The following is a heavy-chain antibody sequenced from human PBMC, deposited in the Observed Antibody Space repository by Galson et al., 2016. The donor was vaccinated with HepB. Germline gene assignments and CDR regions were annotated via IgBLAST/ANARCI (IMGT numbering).Heavy chain of an antibody. Sequence: SVKVSCKASGHKLTDYGMCWVRQAPGKGLEWMGWISAYNGNIRYAQIFRDRVTLSTDTSTNTAYMGLRSLRSDDTAIYFCARGWDYGVNYYYYGMDVWGQGTTVTVSS. D-gene: IGHD4-17*01. J-gene: IGHJ6*02. CDR2: ISAYNGNI. CDR3: ARGWDYGVNYYYYGMDV. V-gene: IGHV1-18*01. CDR1: GHKLTDYG.